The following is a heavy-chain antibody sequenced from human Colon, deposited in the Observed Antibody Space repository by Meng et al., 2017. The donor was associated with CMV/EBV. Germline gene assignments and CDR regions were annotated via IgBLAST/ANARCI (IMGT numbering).Heavy chain of an antibody. CDR3: AKESAGYDILTGYLYFDY. CDR2: ISGSGYST. Sequence: GGSLRLSCAASGFTFSSYAMSWVRQAAGKGLEWVSGISGSGYSTYYADSVKGRFTISRDNSKNTLYLQMNSLRAEDTAVYYCAKESAGYDILTGYLYFDYWGQGTLVTVSS. J-gene: IGHJ4*02. CDR1: GFTFSSYA. V-gene: IGHV3-23*01. D-gene: IGHD3-9*01.